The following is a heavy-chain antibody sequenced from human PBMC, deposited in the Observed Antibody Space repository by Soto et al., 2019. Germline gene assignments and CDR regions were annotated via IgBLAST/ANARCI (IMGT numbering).Heavy chain of an antibody. V-gene: IGHV4-30-4*01. CDR1: CVTGTSGEYF. CDR3: DRVKATLYRHYYFDY. D-gene: IGHD5-12*01. J-gene: IGHJ4*02. CDR2: ICYTGST. Sequence: TLSLSCRVSCVTGTSGEYFWIWIRRPPGEGLECICSICYTGSTYYSPSLKSRASMSMDTSENLFSLRLRSLTAADTAVYFCDRVKATLYRHYYFDYWGQGPQVTVCS.